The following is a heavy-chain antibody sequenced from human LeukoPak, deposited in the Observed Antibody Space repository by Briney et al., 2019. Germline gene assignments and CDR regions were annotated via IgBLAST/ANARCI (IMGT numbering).Heavy chain of an antibody. CDR2: IHHSGST. Sequence: SETLSLTCTVSGGSISSYYWGWIRQPPGKGLQWIGSIHHSGSTYYNPSLKSRVTISVDTSKNQFSLKLSSVTAADTAVYYCARTSSSGLVGGYYFDYWGQGTLVTVSS. CDR3: ARTSSSGLVGGYYFDY. V-gene: IGHV4-38-2*02. J-gene: IGHJ4*02. D-gene: IGHD6-19*01. CDR1: GGSISSYY.